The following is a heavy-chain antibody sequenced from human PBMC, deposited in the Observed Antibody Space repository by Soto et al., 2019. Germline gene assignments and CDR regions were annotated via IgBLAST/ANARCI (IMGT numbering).Heavy chain of an antibody. CDR1: GDSINTPHYY. CDR3: ARGLGP. J-gene: IGHJ5*02. V-gene: IGHV4-30-4*01. D-gene: IGHD3-10*01. CDR2: IYYSGST. Sequence: SETLSLTCTVSGDSINTPHYYWSWIRQPPGKGLEWIGYIYYSGSTYYNPSLKSRVTISEDMSKNQFSLRLTSVTAADTAVYYCARGLGPWGQGTLVTVSS.